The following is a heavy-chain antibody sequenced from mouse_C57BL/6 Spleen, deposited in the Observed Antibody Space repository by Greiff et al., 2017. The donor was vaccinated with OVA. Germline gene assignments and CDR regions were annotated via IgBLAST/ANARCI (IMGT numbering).Heavy chain of an antibody. J-gene: IGHJ2*01. CDR2: IRNKANGYTT. CDR1: GFTFTDYY. V-gene: IGHV7-3*01. CDR3: ASSYDELDY. D-gene: IGHD2-3*01. Sequence: EVQLQESGGGLVQPGGSLSLSCAASGFTFTDYYMSWVRQPPGKALEWLGFIRNKANGYTTEYSASVKGRFTISRDNSQSILYLQMNALRAEDSATYYCASSYDELDYWGQGTTLTVSS.